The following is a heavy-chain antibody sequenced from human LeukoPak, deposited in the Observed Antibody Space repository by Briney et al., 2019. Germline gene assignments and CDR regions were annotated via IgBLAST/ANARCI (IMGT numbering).Heavy chain of an antibody. D-gene: IGHD6-13*01. CDR1: GFTFDDYA. Sequence: GGSLRLSCAASGFTFDDYAMHWVRQAPGKGLEWVSGISWNSGSIGYADSVKGRFTISRDNAKNSLYLEMNSLRAEDTAVYYCARGSSWYNYWGQGTLVIVSS. CDR2: ISWNSGSI. J-gene: IGHJ4*02. CDR3: ARGSSWYNY. V-gene: IGHV3-9*01.